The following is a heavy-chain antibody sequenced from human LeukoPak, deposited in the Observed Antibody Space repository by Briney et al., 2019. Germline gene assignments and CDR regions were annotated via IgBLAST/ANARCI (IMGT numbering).Heavy chain of an antibody. D-gene: IGHD3-3*01. J-gene: IGHJ6*03. CDR1: VFTFSVSA. CDR2: IKSKANSYAT. V-gene: IGHV3-73*01. Sequence: GGSLRLSCAPSVFTFSVSAMHCVRHASGKGLEWVGRIKSKANSYATAYAASVKGRFTISRDDSKNTAYLQMNSLKTEDTAVYYCTRSFTIRSYYYYYMDVWGKGTTVTVSS. CDR3: TRSFTIRSYYYYYMDV.